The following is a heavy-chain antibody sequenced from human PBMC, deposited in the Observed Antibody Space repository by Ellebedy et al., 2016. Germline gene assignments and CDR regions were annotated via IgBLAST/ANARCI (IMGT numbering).Heavy chain of an antibody. CDR2: ISAYNGNT. CDR3: ARDKGIVGIVGATTLSY. J-gene: IGHJ4*02. CDR1: GYTFSSYG. V-gene: IGHV1-18*04. Sequence: ASVKVSCKASGYTFSSYGVTWVRQAPGQGLEWMGWISAYNGNTNYAQKLQGRVTMTTDTSTSTAYMELRSLRSDDTAVYYCARDKGIVGIVGATTLSYWGQGTLVTVSS. D-gene: IGHD1-26*01.